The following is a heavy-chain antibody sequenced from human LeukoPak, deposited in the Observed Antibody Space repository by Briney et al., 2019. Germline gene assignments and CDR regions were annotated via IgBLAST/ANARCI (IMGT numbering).Heavy chain of an antibody. CDR1: GLTFSSYG. Sequence: PGGSLRLSCAASGLTFSSYGMSWVRQAPGKGLEWVSAISGSGGSTYYADSVKGRFTISRDNSKNTLYLQMNSLRAEDTAVYYCAKDNTMVRQYNWFDPWGQGTLVTVSS. D-gene: IGHD3-10*01. CDR3: AKDNTMVRQYNWFDP. J-gene: IGHJ5*02. CDR2: ISGSGGST. V-gene: IGHV3-23*01.